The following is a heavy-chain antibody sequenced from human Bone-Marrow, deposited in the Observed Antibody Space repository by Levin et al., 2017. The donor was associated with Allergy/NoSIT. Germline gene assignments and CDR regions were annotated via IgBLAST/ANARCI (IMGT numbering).Heavy chain of an antibody. CDR2: IDWDDDK. CDR3: AHIEGYDSTFYYIDV. CDR1: GFSLDTTGMC. D-gene: IGHD5-12*01. Sequence: SGPTLVKPTQTLTLTCTFSGFSLDTTGMCVTWIRQPPGKALEWLALIDWDDDKFYSAYLKTRLAISKDTSKNQVVLTMTNMDPVDTATYFCAHIEGYDSTFYYIDVWGKGTTVIVSS. V-gene: IGHV2-70*13. J-gene: IGHJ6*03.